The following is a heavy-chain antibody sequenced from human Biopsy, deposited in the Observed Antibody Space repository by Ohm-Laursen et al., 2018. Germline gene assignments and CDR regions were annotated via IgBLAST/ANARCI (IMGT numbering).Heavy chain of an antibody. V-gene: IGHV3-21*01. J-gene: IGHJ4*02. CDR1: GFTFSTYT. Sequence: SLRLSCAASGFTFSTYTMTWVRQAPGKGLEWVSSISRTSDFIYYADSVMGRFTISRDNAKNSVDLQMNSLRAEDTAVYYCARDPLVGGLSWGQGTLVTVPS. D-gene: IGHD2-8*02. CDR3: ARDPLVGGLS. CDR2: ISRTSDFI.